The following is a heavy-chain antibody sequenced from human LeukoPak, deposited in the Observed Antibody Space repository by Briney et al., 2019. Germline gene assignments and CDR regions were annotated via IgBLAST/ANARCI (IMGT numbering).Heavy chain of an antibody. CDR1: GFTFSSYA. V-gene: IGHV3-30-3*01. D-gene: IGHD6-13*01. J-gene: IGHJ4*02. Sequence: PGGSLRLSCAASGFTFSSYAMHWVRQAPGKGLEWVAVISYDGSNKYYADSVKGRFTISGDNSKNTLYLQMNSLRAEDTAVYYCARGTAGYPDDYWGQGTLVTVSS. CDR2: ISYDGSNK. CDR3: ARGTAGYPDDY.